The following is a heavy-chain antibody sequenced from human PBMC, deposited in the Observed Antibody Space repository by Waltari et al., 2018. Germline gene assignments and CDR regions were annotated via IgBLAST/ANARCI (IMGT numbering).Heavy chain of an antibody. CDR2: IYYSGST. Sequence: QLQLQESGPGLVKPSETLSLTCTVSGGSLSSSSSYWGWIRQPPGKGLEWIGSIYYSGSTYYNPSLKSRVTISVDTSKNQFSLKLSSVTAADTAVYYCASPGPGYYGSGSYQTWGQGTLVTVSS. CDR3: ASPGPGYYGSGSYQT. V-gene: IGHV4-39*07. CDR1: GGSLSSSSSY. D-gene: IGHD3-10*01. J-gene: IGHJ5*02.